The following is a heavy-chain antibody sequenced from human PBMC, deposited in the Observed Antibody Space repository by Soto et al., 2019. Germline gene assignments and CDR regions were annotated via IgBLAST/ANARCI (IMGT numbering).Heavy chain of an antibody. CDR3: ARDRHYDFWGGYYATEFDY. D-gene: IGHD3-3*01. CDR1: GDSVSSNSAA. Sequence: SQTLSLTCAISGDSVSSNSAAWNWIRQSPSRGLEWLGRTYYRSKWYNDYAVSVKSRITINPDTSKNQFSLQLNSVTPEDTAVNYCARDRHYDFWGGYYATEFDYWGQGTLVTVS. J-gene: IGHJ4*02. CDR2: TYYRSKWYN. V-gene: IGHV6-1*01.